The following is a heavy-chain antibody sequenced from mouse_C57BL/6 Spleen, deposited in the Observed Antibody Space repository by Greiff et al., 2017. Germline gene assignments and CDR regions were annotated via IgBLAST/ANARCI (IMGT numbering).Heavy chain of an antibody. CDR3: ARDPHYYGSSWEYYLDY. CDR1: GYAFSSSW. Sequence: VQLQQSGPELVKPGASVKISCKASGYAFSSSWMNWVQQRPGKGLEWIGRFYPGDGDTNYNGKFKGKATLTADKPSSTAYMQLSSLTSEDSAVYFCARDPHYYGSSWEYYLDYWGQGTTLTVSS. CDR2: FYPGDGDT. D-gene: IGHD1-1*01. J-gene: IGHJ2*01. V-gene: IGHV1-82*01.